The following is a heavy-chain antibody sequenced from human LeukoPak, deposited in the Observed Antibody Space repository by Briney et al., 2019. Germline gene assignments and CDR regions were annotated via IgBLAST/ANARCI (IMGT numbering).Heavy chain of an antibody. V-gene: IGHV3-21*01. CDR2: ISSSSSYI. J-gene: IGHJ4*02. CDR1: GFTFSSYS. D-gene: IGHD2-15*01. Sequence: GGSLRLSCAASGFTFSSYSMNWVRQAPGKGLEWVSSISSSSSYIYYADSVKGRSTISRDNAKNSLYLQMNSLRAEDTAVYYCARGRTCSGGSCYLDYWGQGTLVTVSS. CDR3: ARGRTCSGGSCYLDY.